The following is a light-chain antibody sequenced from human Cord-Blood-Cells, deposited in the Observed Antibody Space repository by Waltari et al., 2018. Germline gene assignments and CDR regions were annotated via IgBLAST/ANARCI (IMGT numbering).Light chain of an antibody. Sequence: EIVMTQSPATLPVSAGERGTLSCRASQSVSSNLAWYQQKPGQAPRRLIYGASTKATGIPAMFSGSGSGTEFTLTISSPQSEAFAVYYCQQYNNSPFTFGPGTKVYIK. V-gene: IGKV3-15*01. CDR2: GAS. J-gene: IGKJ3*01. CDR3: QQYNNSPFT. CDR1: QSVSSN.